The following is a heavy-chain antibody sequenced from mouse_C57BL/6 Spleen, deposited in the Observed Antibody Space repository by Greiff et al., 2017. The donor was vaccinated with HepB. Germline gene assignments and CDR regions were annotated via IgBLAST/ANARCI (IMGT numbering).Heavy chain of an antibody. CDR2: IHPSDSDT. CDR3: ATPIYYGSMDY. J-gene: IGHJ4*01. D-gene: IGHD2-1*01. V-gene: IGHV1-74*01. CDR1: GYTFTSYW. Sequence: QVQLKQPGAELVKPGASVKVSCKASGYTFTSYWMHWVKQRPGQGLEWIGRIHPSDSDTNYNQKFKGKATLTVDKSSSTAYMQLSSLTSEDSAVYYCATPIYYGSMDYWGQGTSVTVSS.